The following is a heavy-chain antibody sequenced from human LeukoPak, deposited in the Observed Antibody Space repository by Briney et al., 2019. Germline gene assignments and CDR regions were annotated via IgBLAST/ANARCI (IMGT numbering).Heavy chain of an antibody. J-gene: IGHJ4*02. CDR1: GFTFSSYA. D-gene: IGHD3-22*01. CDR3: AKDRDYYDSSGYYLDYFDY. CDR2: ISGSGGST. V-gene: IGHV3-23*01. Sequence: GGALRLSCAASGFTFSSYAMSWVRQAPGKGLEWVSAISGSGGSTYYADSVKGRFTISRDNSKNTLYLHMNSLRAEDTAVYYCAKDRDYYDSSGYYLDYFDYWGQGTLVTVSS.